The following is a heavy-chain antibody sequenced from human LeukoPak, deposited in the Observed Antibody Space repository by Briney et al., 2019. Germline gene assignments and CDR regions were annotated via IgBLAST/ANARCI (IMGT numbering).Heavy chain of an antibody. J-gene: IGHJ4*02. CDR1: GFTFDDYA. CDR3: AKDNGYDILTGYYDY. V-gene: IGHV3-9*01. CDR2: ISWNSGSI. D-gene: IGHD3-9*01. Sequence: GGSLRLSCAASGFTFDDYAMHWVRHAPRKGQEWVSGISWNSGSIGYADSVKGRFTISRDNAKNSLYLQMNSLRAEDTALYYCAKDNGYDILTGYYDYWGQGTLVTVSS.